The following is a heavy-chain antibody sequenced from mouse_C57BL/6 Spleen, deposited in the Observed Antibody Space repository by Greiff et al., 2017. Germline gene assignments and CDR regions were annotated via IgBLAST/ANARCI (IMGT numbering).Heavy chain of an antibody. D-gene: IGHD2-3*01. Sequence: EVKLMESGGGLVKPGGSLKLSCAASGFTFSDYGMHWVRQAPEKGLEWVAYISSGSSTIYYADTVKGRFTISRDNAKNTLFLQMTSLRSEDTAMYYCASGWLLRGGYAMDYWGQGTSVTVSS. CDR3: ASGWLLRGGYAMDY. J-gene: IGHJ4*01. V-gene: IGHV5-17*01. CDR2: ISSGSSTI. CDR1: GFTFSDYG.